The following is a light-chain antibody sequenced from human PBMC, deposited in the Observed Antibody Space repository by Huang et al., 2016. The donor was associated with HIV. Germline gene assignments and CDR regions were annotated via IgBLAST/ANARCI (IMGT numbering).Light chain of an antibody. CDR1: QSVSNNY. Sequence: EIVLTQSPGTLSLSPGERATLSCRASQSVSNNYLAWYQTKPGQAPRLLSYGASSRATGIPDRFSGSGSGTGFTLTISRLEPEDVAVYFCQQYGTWLTFGGGTKVEI. V-gene: IGKV3-20*01. CDR2: GAS. CDR3: QQYGTWLT. J-gene: IGKJ4*01.